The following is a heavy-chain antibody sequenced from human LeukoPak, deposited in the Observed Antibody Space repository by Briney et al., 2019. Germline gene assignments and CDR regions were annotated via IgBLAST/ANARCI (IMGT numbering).Heavy chain of an antibody. Sequence: PGGSLRLSCAASGFTFTNAWMSWVRQAPGKGLEWVGRILRKSDGETTDYAAPVKGRFTISRDDSKDALYLQMNGLNTDDTALYCCTTSTAATTRYVDYWGQGTLVTVSS. J-gene: IGHJ4*02. V-gene: IGHV3-15*01. D-gene: IGHD4-17*01. CDR3: TTSTAATTRYVDY. CDR1: GFTFTNAW. CDR2: ILRKSDGETT.